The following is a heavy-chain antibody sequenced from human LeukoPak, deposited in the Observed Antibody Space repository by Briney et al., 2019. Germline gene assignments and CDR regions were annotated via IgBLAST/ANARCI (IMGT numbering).Heavy chain of an antibody. Sequence: GGSLRLSCAASGFAFSTYAMHWVRQAPGKGLEWVAVISYDGTNKYYADSVKGRFTISRDNAKNSLYLQMNSLRVEDTAVYYCARVLYHSEDYWGQGTLVTVSS. J-gene: IGHJ4*02. CDR3: ARVLYHSEDY. CDR1: GFAFSTYA. CDR2: ISYDGTNK. V-gene: IGHV3-30*03. D-gene: IGHD2-15*01.